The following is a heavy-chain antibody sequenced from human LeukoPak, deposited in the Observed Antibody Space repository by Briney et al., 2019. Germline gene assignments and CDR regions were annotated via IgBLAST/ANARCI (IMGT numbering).Heavy chain of an antibody. D-gene: IGHD6-19*01. Sequence: PGGSLRLSCAASGFTFSNAWMSWVRQAPGKGLEWVGRIKTKTDGGTTDYAAPVKGRFTISRDDSKHTLYLQMNSLKTEDTAVSDCTIDSNSGWTGYWGQRTLGTVSS. J-gene: IGHJ4*02. CDR3: TIDSNSGWTGY. CDR2: IKTKTDGGTT. CDR1: GFTFSNAW. V-gene: IGHV3-15*01.